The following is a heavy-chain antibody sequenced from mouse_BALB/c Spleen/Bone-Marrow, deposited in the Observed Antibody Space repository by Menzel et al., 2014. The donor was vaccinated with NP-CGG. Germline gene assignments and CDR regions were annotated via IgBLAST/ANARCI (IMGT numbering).Heavy chain of an antibody. Sequence: EVHLVESGGGLVKSGGSLKLSCAASGFTFSNYGMSWVRQTPEKRLEWVATISGGGSYTFYSDSVKGRFTISRDNAKNNLYLQLSSLRSEDTALYCCPRHAYYDQTEVSFVYWGQGTLVTVSA. V-gene: IGHV5-9-2*01. CDR3: PRHAYYDQTEVSFVY. J-gene: IGHJ3*01. CDR2: ISGGGSYT. CDR1: GFTFSNYG. D-gene: IGHD2-4*01.